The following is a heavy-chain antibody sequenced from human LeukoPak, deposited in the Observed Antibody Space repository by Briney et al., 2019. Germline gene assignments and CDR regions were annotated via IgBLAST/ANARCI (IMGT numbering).Heavy chain of an antibody. CDR1: GGSISSGGYS. Sequence: SETLSLTCAVSGGSISSGGYSWSWIRQPPGKGLEWIGYIYYSGSTYYNPSLKSRVTISVDTSKNQFSLKLSSVTAADTAVYYCARGRGTTVTTDFDYWGQGTLVTVPS. V-gene: IGHV4-30-4*07. D-gene: IGHD4-17*01. CDR2: IYYSGST. CDR3: ARGRGTTVTTDFDY. J-gene: IGHJ4*02.